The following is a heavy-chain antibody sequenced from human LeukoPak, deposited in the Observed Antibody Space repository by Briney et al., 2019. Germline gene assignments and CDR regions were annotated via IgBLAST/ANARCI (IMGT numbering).Heavy chain of an antibody. Sequence: ASVKVSCKTSGYTFANYALNWVRQAPGQRLEWMGWINAGNGNTKYSQKFQGRVTITRDTSASTAYMELSSLRSEDTAVYYCARDDWRYYYGMDVWGQGTTVTVSS. V-gene: IGHV1-3*01. J-gene: IGHJ6*02. CDR2: INAGNGNT. CDR3: ARDDWRYYYGMDV. CDR1: GYTFANYA. D-gene: IGHD3-9*01.